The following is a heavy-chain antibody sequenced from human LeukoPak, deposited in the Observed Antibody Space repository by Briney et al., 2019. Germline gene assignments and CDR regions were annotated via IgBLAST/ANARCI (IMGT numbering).Heavy chain of an antibody. CDR1: GFTFSSSD. D-gene: IGHD2-15*01. Sequence: GGSLRLSCAASGFTFSSSDMHWVRQAPGKGLEWVAVIWYDGSNKYYGDSVKGRFTISRDNSKNTLYLQMNSLRAEDTAVYYCARGAYCSGGSCPYFDSWGQGTLVTVSS. J-gene: IGHJ4*02. CDR2: IWYDGSNK. CDR3: ARGAYCSGGSCPYFDS. V-gene: IGHV3-33*08.